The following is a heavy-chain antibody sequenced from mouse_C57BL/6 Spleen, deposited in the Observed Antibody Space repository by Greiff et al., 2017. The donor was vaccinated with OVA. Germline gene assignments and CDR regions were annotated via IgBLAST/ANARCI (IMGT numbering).Heavy chain of an antibody. D-gene: IGHD5-1*01. CDR2: IWSGGST. CDR3: ARKSEYGYYFDY. Sequence: QVHVKQSGPGLVQPSQSLSITCTVSGFSLTSYCVHWVRQSPGKGLEWLGVIWSGGSTDYNAALVSRLSISKDNSKIQVFCRMKRQQADDTAIYYCARKSEYGYYFDYWGQGTTLTVSS. J-gene: IGHJ2*01. CDR1: GFSLTSYC. V-gene: IGHV2-2*01.